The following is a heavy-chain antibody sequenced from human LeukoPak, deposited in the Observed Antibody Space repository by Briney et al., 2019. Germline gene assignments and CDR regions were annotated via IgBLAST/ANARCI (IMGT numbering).Heavy chain of an antibody. CDR1: GYTFTSYY. D-gene: IGHD2-2*02. V-gene: IGHV1-46*01. Sequence: ASVKVSCKASGYTFTSYYMHWVRQAPGQGLEWIGIINPSGGSTSYAQKFQGRVTMTRNTSISTAYMELSSLRSEDTAVYYCARPRVPAAISYNWFDPWGQGTLVTVSS. J-gene: IGHJ5*02. CDR3: ARPRVPAAISYNWFDP. CDR2: INPSGGST.